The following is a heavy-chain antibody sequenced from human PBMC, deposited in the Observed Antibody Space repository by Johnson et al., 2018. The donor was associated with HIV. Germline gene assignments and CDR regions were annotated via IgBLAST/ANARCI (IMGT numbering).Heavy chain of an antibody. CDR1: GFTFSSYA. CDR3: AKEWGVVGAMDDAFDI. D-gene: IGHD1-26*01. Sequence: VQLLESGGGVVQPGRSLRLSCAASGFTFSSYAMSWVRQAPGKGLEWVSAISGSGGSTYYADSVKGRFTISRDNSKNTLYLQMNSLRAEDTAVYYCAKEWGVVGAMDDAFDIWGQGTMVTVSS. J-gene: IGHJ3*02. V-gene: IGHV3-23*01. CDR2: ISGSGGST.